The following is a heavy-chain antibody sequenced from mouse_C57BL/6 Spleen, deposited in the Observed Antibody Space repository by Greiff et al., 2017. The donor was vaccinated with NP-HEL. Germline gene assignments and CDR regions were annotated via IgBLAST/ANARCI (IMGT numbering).Heavy chain of an antibody. CDR1: GYSITSGYY. J-gene: IGHJ2*01. D-gene: IGHD2-2*01. CDR2: ISYDGSN. V-gene: IGHV3-6*01. CDR3: ARDRGYGDGFDY. Sequence: VQLKESGPGLVKPSQSLSLTCSVTGYSITSGYYWNWIRQFPGNKLEWMGYISYDGSNNYNPSLKNRISITRDTSKNQFFLKLNSVTTEDTATYYCARDRGYGDGFDYWGQGTTLTVSS.